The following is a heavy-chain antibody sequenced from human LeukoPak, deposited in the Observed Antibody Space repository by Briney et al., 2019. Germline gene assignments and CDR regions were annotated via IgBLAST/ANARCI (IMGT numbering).Heavy chain of an antibody. D-gene: IGHD2-2*02. Sequence: GGSLRLSCAASGFTFSSYAMSWVRQAPGKGLEWVSAISGSGGSTYYADSVKGRFTISRDNAKNSLYLQMNSLRAEDTAVYYCARAQYCSSTSCYTRDRDYWGQGTLVTVSS. CDR2: ISGSGGST. J-gene: IGHJ4*02. V-gene: IGHV3-23*01. CDR3: ARAQYCSSTSCYTRDRDY. CDR1: GFTFSSYA.